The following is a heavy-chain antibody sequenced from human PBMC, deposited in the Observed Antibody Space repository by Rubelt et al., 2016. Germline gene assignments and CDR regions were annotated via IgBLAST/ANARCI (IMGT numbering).Heavy chain of an antibody. J-gene: IGHJ4*02. CDR1: GFTVSSNY. CDR3: ARNWGFDY. Sequence: EVQLVESGGGSVQPGGSLRLSCAASGFTVSSNYMRWVRQAPGKGLERVSVIYSGDSTYYAAYVKGIFNISRGKSKNTLYIQMNSLRAEDTAVYYCARNWGFDYWGQGTLVTVSS. CDR2: IYSGDST. D-gene: IGHD7-27*01. V-gene: IGHV3-66*01.